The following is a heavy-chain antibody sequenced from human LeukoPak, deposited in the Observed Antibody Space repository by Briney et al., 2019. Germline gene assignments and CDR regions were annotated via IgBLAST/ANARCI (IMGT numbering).Heavy chain of an antibody. CDR1: GGSISNGSYY. D-gene: IGHD2-15*01. J-gene: IGHJ5*02. V-gene: IGHV4-61*02. CDR3: ARGDIVVARLNRSWFDP. CDR2: IYTRGST. Sequence: PSQTLSPTCTVSGGSISNGSYYWSWIRQPAGKGLEGIGRIYTRGSTNYNPSLKSRVPISVYKSKNQFSLKLRSVTATAADVYYCARGDIVVARLNRSWFDPWGQGTRLTVSS.